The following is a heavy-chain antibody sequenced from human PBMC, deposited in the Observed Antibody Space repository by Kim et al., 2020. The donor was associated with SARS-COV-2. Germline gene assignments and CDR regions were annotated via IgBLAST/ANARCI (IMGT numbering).Heavy chain of an antibody. J-gene: IGHJ4*02. CDR3: ASSIAAVDIFDY. CDR1: GFTFSSYA. V-gene: IGHV3-23*01. CDR2: ISGSGGST. D-gene: IGHD6-13*01. Sequence: GGSLRLSCAASGFTFSSYAMSWVRQAPGKGLEWVSAISGSGGSTYYADSVKGRFTISRDNSKNTLYLQMNSLRAEDTAVYYCASSIAAVDIFDYWGQGTLVTVSP.